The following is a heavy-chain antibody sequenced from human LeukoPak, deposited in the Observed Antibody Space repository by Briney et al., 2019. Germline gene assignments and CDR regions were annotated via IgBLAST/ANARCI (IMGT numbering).Heavy chain of an antibody. CDR2: ITSGSSYI. CDR3: ARDESRLVRGAIDY. Sequence: GGSLRLSYAASGFTFSSYSMNWVRQAPGKGLEWVSSITSGSSYIYYADAVKGRFTISRDNAKNSLYLQMNSLRAEDTAVYYCARDESRLVRGAIDYWGQGTLVTVSS. V-gene: IGHV3-21*01. D-gene: IGHD4/OR15-4a*01. CDR1: GFTFSSYS. J-gene: IGHJ4*02.